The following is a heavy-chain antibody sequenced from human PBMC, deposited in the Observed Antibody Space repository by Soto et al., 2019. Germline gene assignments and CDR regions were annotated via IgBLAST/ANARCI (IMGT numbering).Heavy chain of an antibody. J-gene: IGHJ5*02. V-gene: IGHV5-51*01. CDR2: IYPGDSNV. Sequence: PGQSLKNPLKGSAYSFSNFWIAWVRQIPGKGLDWIGNIYPGDSNVKYSRSFQGQVTISVDRSIDTAYLQWSSLKASDTAIYYCPTHGKDYSTSAGGHNWLDPWGQGTRVPVCS. CDR1: AYSFSNFW. CDR3: PTHGKDYSTSAGGHNWLDP. D-gene: IGHD6-6*01.